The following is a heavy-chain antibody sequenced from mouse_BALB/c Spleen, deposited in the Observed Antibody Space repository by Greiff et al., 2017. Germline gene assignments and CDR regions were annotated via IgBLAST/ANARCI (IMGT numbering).Heavy chain of an antibody. Sequence: DVHLVESGGGLVKPGGSLKLSCAASGFTFSSYAMSWVRQTPEKRLEWVASISSGGSTYYPDSVKGRFTISRDNARNILYLQMSSLRSEDTAMYYCARGGEGGSFAYWGQGTLVTVSA. J-gene: IGHJ3*01. CDR2: ISSGGST. CDR3: ARGGEGGSFAY. CDR1: GFTFSSYA. V-gene: IGHV5-6-5*01. D-gene: IGHD1-1*02.